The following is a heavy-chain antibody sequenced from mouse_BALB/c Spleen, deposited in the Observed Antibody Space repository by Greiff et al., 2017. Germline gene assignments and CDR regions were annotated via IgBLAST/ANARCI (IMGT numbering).Heavy chain of an antibody. V-gene: IGHV5-6-3*01. Sequence: EVMLVESGGGLVQPGGSLKLSCAASGFTFSSYGMSWVRQTPDKRLELVATINSNGGSTYYPDSVKGRFTISRDNAKNTLYLQMSSLKSEDTAMYYCARERGGNYEYFDYWGQGTTLTVSS. CDR2: INSNGGST. CDR3: ARERGGNYEYFDY. D-gene: IGHD2-1*01. CDR1: GFTFSSYG. J-gene: IGHJ2*01.